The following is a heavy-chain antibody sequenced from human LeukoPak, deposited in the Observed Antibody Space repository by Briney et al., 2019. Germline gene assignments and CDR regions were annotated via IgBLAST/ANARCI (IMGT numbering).Heavy chain of an antibody. J-gene: IGHJ5*02. Sequence: SETLSLTCTVSGGSISSSLYYWGWIRQPPGKGLQWIGSFYYSGSTYYNPSLKSRVTISVDTSKNHFSLKLSSVTAADTAVYYCARSYYYGSGSYAIDPWGQGTLVTVSS. CDR1: GGSISSSLYY. CDR3: ARSYYYGSGSYAIDP. CDR2: FYYSGST. V-gene: IGHV4-39*02. D-gene: IGHD3-10*01.